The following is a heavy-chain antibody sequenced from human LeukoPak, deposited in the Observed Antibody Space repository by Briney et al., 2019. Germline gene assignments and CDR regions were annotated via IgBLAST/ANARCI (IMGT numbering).Heavy chain of an antibody. J-gene: IGHJ5*02. D-gene: IGHD4-17*01. CDR2: IKQDGSEK. V-gene: IGHV3-7*05. Sequence: GGSLRLSCAASGFTFSSYWMSWVRQAPGKGLEWVANIKQDGSEKYYVDSVKGRLTISRDNAKNSLYLQMNSLRAEDTAVYYCARDRGFYGDDGWFDPWGQGTLVTVSS. CDR3: ARDRGFYGDDGWFDP. CDR1: GFTFSSYW.